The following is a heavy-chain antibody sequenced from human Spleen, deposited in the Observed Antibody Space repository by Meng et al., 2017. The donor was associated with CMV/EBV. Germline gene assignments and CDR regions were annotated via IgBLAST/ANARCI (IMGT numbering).Heavy chain of an antibody. CDR3: ARARTIFALDY. Sequence: QVQREGTGPGLVKPSQTLSLTCTVSGGSISSGDYYWSWIRQPPGKGLEWIGYIYYSGSTYYNPSLKSRVTISVDTSKSQFSLKLSSVTAADTAVYYCARARTIFALDYWGQGTLVTVSS. V-gene: IGHV4-30-4*08. J-gene: IGHJ4*02. CDR2: IYYSGST. D-gene: IGHD3-3*01. CDR1: GGSISSGDYY.